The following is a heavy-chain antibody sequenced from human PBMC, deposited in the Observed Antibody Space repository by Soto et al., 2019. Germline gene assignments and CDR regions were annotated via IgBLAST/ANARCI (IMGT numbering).Heavy chain of an antibody. J-gene: IGHJ4*02. Sequence: EVQLLESGGGLVRPGGSLRLSCAASGFTFSSYAMSWVRQAPGKGLEWVSAISGSGGSTYYADSVKGRFTISRDNSKNTLYLQMNSLRAEDTAVYYCAKRMGIAVAGTIDYWGQGTLVTVSS. CDR2: ISGSGGST. V-gene: IGHV3-23*01. CDR3: AKRMGIAVAGTIDY. D-gene: IGHD6-19*01. CDR1: GFTFSSYA.